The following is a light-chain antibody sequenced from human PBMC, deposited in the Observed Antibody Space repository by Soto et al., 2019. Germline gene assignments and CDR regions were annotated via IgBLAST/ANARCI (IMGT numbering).Light chain of an antibody. CDR1: SSDVGGYNY. J-gene: IGLJ1*01. Sequence: QSALTQPASVSGSPGQSITISCTGTSSDVGGYNYVSWYQQHPGKAPKLIIYEVSDRPSGVSHRFSGSKSGNMASLTISGLQAEDEADYYCNSYTIISAPFVFGAGTKVTVL. CDR2: EVS. V-gene: IGLV2-14*01. CDR3: NSYTIISAPFV.